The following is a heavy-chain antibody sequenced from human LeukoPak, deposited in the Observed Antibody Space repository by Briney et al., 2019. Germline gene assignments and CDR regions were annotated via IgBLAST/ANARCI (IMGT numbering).Heavy chain of an antibody. CDR1: GFTFSSYA. D-gene: IGHD6-19*01. V-gene: IGHV3-64*01. CDR2: ISSNGGST. CDR3: ARLAVAGAGGWFDP. Sequence: GGSLRLSCAASGFTFSSYAMHWVRQAPGKGLEYVSAISSNGGSTYYANSVKGRFTISRDNSKNTLYLQMGSLRAEDMAVYYCARLAVAGAGGWFDPWGQGTLVTVSS. J-gene: IGHJ5*02.